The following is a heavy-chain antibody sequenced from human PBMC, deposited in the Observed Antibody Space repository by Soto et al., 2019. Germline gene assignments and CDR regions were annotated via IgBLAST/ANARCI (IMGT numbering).Heavy chain of an antibody. Sequence: ASVKVSCKASGYTFTSYGSSWVRQAPGQGLEWMGWISAYNGNTNYAQKLQGRVTMTTDTSTSTAYMELSSVTAADTAVYYCARHLMADLDSREATSFDYWGQGTLVTVSS. V-gene: IGHV1-18*01. J-gene: IGHJ4*02. CDR1: GYTFTSYG. CDR2: ISAYNGNT. D-gene: IGHD3-10*01. CDR3: ARHLMADLDSREATSFDY.